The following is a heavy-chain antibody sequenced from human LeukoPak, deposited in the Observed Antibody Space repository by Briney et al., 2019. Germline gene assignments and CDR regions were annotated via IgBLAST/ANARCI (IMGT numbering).Heavy chain of an antibody. D-gene: IGHD3-22*01. V-gene: IGHV3-21*01. CDR3: ARVPQYYYDSSGYFADY. Sequence: GGSLRLSCAASGFTFSSYWMSWVRQAPGKGLEWVSSISSSSSYIYYADSVKGRFTISRDNAKNSLYLQMNSLRAEDTAVYYCARVPQYYYDSSGYFADYWGQGTLVTVSS. J-gene: IGHJ4*02. CDR1: GFTFSSYW. CDR2: ISSSSSYI.